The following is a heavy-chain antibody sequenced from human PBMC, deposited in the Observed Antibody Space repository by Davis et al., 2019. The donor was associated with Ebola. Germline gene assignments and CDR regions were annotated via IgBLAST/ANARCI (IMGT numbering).Heavy chain of an antibody. Sequence: GESLKISCAASGFTFSRHDMHWVRQATGKGLEWVSAIGTAGDTYYSGSVKGRFTISRENAKKSLYLQMNSLRAGDTAVYYCARGRGVTDIVLLPAAMHYWYFDFWGRGTLVTVSS. CDR1: GFTFSRHD. CDR3: ARGRGVTDIVLLPAAMHYWYFDF. J-gene: IGHJ2*01. D-gene: IGHD2-2*01. CDR2: IGTAGDT. V-gene: IGHV3-13*01.